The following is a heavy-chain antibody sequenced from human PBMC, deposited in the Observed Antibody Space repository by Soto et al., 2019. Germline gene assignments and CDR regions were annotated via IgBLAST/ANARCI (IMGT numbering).Heavy chain of an antibody. Sequence: SETLSLTCTVSGGSISSYYWSWIRQPPGKGLEWIGYIYYSGNTNYNPSLKSRASISVDTSKNQFSLKLSSVTAADTAVYYCARDLYGDFFDYWGQGTPVTAPQ. D-gene: IGHD4-17*01. CDR2: IYYSGNT. V-gene: IGHV4-59*01. J-gene: IGHJ4*02. CDR3: ARDLYGDFFDY. CDR1: GGSISSYY.